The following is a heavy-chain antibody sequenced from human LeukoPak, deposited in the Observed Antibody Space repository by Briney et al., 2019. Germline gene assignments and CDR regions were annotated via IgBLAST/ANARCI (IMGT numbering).Heavy chain of an antibody. V-gene: IGHV4-34*01. D-gene: IGHD6-13*01. Sequence: GSLRLSCAASGFTFSSYWMSWIRQPPGKGLEWIGEINHSGSTNYNPSLKSRVTISVDTSKNQFSLKLSSVTAADTAVYYCARGQSSSWYDYWGQGTLVTVSS. CDR2: INHSGST. CDR3: ARGQSSSWYDY. J-gene: IGHJ4*02. CDR1: GFTFSSYW.